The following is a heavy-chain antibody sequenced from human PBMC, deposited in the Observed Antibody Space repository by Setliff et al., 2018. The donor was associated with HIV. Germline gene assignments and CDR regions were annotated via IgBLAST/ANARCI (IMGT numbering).Heavy chain of an antibody. CDR1: GGSIRTYY. Sequence: PSETLSLTCTVSGGSIRTYYWSWIRQPPGKGLEWIGYMFYNGRSNYNPSLKSRATISVDASKNRFSLKLRSVTAADTAVYYCARGNPLRWNAFAFDIWGQGTMVTVSS. J-gene: IGHJ3*02. D-gene: IGHD3-16*01. V-gene: IGHV4-59*01. CDR3: ARGNPLRWNAFAFDI. CDR2: MFYNGRS.